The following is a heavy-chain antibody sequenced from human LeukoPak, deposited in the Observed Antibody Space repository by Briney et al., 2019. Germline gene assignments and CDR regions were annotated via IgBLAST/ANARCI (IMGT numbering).Heavy chain of an antibody. V-gene: IGHV1-69*13. J-gene: IGHJ3*02. CDR2: IIPIFGTA. CDR3: ARYCSSTSCQLDAFDI. D-gene: IGHD2-2*01. Sequence: ASVKVSCKASGYTFTGYYMHWVRQAPGQGLEWMGGIIPIFGTANYAQKFQGRVTITADESTSTAYMELSSLRSEDTAVYYCARYCSSTSCQLDAFDIWGQGTMVTVSS. CDR1: GYTFTGYY.